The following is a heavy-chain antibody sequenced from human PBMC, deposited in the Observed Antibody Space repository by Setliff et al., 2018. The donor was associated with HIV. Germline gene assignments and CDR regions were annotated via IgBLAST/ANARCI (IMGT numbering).Heavy chain of an antibody. V-gene: IGHV3-7*01. CDR3: ARDAGYDKFDI. J-gene: IGHJ3*02. Sequence: GESLKISCAASGFTFSRYWLTWVRQAPGKGLQFVANIREDGGDRYYLGSVRGRFTISRDNAQNSLFLQMNSLRAEDTAVYYCARDAGYDKFDIWGRGTMVTVSS. CDR1: GFTFSRYW. CDR2: IREDGGDR. D-gene: IGHD5-12*01.